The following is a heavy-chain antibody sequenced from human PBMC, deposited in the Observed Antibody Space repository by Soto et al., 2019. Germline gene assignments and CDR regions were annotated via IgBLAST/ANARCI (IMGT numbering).Heavy chain of an antibody. CDR1: GFTFDDYA. Sequence: EVQLVESGGGLVQPGRSLRLSCAASGFTFDDYAMHWVRQAPGKGLEWVSGISWNSGSIGYADSVKGRFTISRDNAKNSLYLQMNSLRAEDTALYYCAKALYYYDSSGYPLTGFDYWGQGTLFTVSS. J-gene: IGHJ4*02. CDR2: ISWNSGSI. V-gene: IGHV3-9*01. D-gene: IGHD3-22*01. CDR3: AKALYYYDSSGYPLTGFDY.